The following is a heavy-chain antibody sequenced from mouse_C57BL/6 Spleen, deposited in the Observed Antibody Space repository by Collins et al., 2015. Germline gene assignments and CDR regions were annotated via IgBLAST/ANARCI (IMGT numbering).Heavy chain of an antibody. V-gene: IGHV1-5*01. CDR3: TTERADDLYYYGSSAWFAY. CDR1: GYTFTSYW. D-gene: IGHD1-1*01. Sequence: EVQLQQSGTVLARPGASVKMSCKASGYTFTSYWMHWVKQRPGQGLEWIGAIYPGNSDTSYNQKFKGKAKLTAVTSTSTAYMELSSLTNEDSAVYYCTTERADDLYYYGSSAWFAYWGQGTLVTVSA. J-gene: IGHJ3*01. CDR2: IYPGNSDT.